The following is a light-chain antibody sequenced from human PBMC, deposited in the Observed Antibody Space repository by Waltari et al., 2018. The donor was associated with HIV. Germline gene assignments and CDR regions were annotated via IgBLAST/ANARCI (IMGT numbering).Light chain of an antibody. CDR1: SSNIGSNS. CDR3: AVCDDSLSEYV. V-gene: IGLV1-44*01. Sequence: QSVLTQPPSASGTPGHRVTMSCSGVSSNIGSNSVNWYQHLPDTSPRLLIFRNARRPAGVPDRFSASSSGTSASLSISGIQSEDEAEYYWAVCDDSLSEYVFGPGTRVTVL. CDR2: RNA. J-gene: IGLJ1*01.